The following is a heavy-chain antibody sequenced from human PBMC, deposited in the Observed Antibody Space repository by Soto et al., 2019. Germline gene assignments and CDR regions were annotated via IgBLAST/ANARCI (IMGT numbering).Heavy chain of an antibody. CDR1: GGSISSSSYY. Sequence: SETLSLTCTVSGGSISSSSYYWGWIRQPPGKGLEWIGSIYYSGSTYYNPSLKSRVTISVDTSKNQFYLKLSSVAAADTAVYYRARGLSHSESYHYFDYWGHGTLVTVSS. V-gene: IGHV4-39*01. D-gene: IGHD1-26*01. J-gene: IGHJ4*01. CDR2: IYYSGST. CDR3: ARGLSHSESYHYFDY.